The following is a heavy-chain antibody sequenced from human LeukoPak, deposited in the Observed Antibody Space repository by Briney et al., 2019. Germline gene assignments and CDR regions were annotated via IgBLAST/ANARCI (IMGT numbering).Heavy chain of an antibody. J-gene: IGHJ5*02. CDR3: ARGRYSAGDNWFDP. CDR2: IHYTGST. D-gene: IGHD3-9*01. Sequence: SETLSLTCTVSGGSVSSGSYYWSWIRQSPGKGLEWIGYIHYTGSTNYNPSLKGRVTMLIDTSKNQFSLKLSSVTAADTAVYYCARGRYSAGDNWFDPRGQGTLVTVSS. CDR1: GGSVSSGSYY. V-gene: IGHV4-61*01.